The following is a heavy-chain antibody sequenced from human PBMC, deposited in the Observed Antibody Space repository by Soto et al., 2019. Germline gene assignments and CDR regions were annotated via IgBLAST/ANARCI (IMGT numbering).Heavy chain of an antibody. D-gene: IGHD2-15*01. CDR1: GFSLSTSGVA. CDR3: AHKPRDSGGEYYFDY. CDR2: IYWDADK. V-gene: IGHV2-5*02. J-gene: IGHJ4*02. Sequence: QITLKESGPTLVRPTQTLTLTCTFSGFSLSTSGVAVGWIRQPPGKALEWLALIYWDADKRYSPSLKSRLTIPKDTSNNQVVLTMTNMDPVDTATYYCAHKPRDSGGEYYFDYWGQGTLVTVSS.